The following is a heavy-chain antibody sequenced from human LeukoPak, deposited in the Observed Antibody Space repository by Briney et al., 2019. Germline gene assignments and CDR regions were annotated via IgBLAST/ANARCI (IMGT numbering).Heavy chain of an antibody. CDR1: GFMFSSYW. J-gene: IGHJ4*02. CDR2: INEDGSQT. CDR3: AGGPMTVITL. V-gene: IGHV3-7*01. Sequence: GGSLRLSCEASGFMFSSYWMSWVRQAPGKGPEWVANINEDGSQTYFVDSLKGRFTISRDNAKNSLYLHMNSLRAEDTAVYFCAGGPMTVITLWGQGTKVTVSS. D-gene: IGHD2/OR15-2a*01.